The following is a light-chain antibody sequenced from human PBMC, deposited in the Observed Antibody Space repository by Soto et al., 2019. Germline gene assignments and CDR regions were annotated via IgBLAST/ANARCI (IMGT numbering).Light chain of an antibody. CDR1: QSVSNN. Sequence: EIVMTQSPATLSVSPGERATLSCRASQSVSNNLAWYQHKPGQAPRLLIFGASTKTTGIPVRFSGSGSGTELKLTILSLQSEDSAVYYCQHYNNVPLTFGGGTKVEIK. J-gene: IGKJ4*01. CDR3: QHYNNVPLT. CDR2: GAS. V-gene: IGKV3-15*01.